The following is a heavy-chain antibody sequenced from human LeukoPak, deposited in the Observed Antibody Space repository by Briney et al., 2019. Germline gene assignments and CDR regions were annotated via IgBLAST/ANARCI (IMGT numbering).Heavy chain of an antibody. CDR3: ARLWYYDSSGPTGCYFVY. CDR1: GYSFTNYW. Sequence: GESLKISCKASGYSFTNYWIGWVRQMPGKGLEWMGIIYPGDSDTRYSPSFQGQVTISADKSISTAYLQWSSLEASDTAMYYCARLWYYDSSGPTGCYFVYWGQGTLVTVSS. J-gene: IGHJ4*02. D-gene: IGHD3-22*01. CDR2: IYPGDSDT. V-gene: IGHV5-51*01.